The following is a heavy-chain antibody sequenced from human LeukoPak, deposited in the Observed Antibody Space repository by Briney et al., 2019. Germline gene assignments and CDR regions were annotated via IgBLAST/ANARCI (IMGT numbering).Heavy chain of an antibody. CDR1: GYTFTSYG. V-gene: IGHV1-2*02. Sequence: GASVKVSCKASGYTFTSYGISWVRQAPGQGLEWMGWINPNSGGTNYAQKFQRRVTMTRHTSISTAYMELSRLRSDDTAVYYCARSPHILTGENFDYWGQGTLVTVSS. CDR2: INPNSGGT. CDR3: ARSPHILTGENFDY. J-gene: IGHJ4*02. D-gene: IGHD3-9*01.